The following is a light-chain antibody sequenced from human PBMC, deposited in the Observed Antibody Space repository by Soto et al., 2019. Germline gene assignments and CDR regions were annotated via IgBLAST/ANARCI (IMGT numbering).Light chain of an antibody. CDR2: GAS. CDR3: QQYGSSPGT. Sequence: EIVMTQSPDTLSVSPGERATLSCRASQSVSDRVVWYQQKSGQAPRLLIYGASSRATGIPDRFSGSGSGTDFTLTISRLEHEDFAVYYCQQYGSSPGTFGQGTKV. V-gene: IGKV3-20*01. CDR1: QSVSDRV. J-gene: IGKJ1*01.